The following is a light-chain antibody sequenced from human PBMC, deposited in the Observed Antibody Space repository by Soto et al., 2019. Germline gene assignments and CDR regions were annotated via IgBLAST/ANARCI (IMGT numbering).Light chain of an antibody. Sequence: EIVLTQSPGTLSLSPGERATLSCRASQSVSSSYLAWYQQKPGQAPMLLVYGASTMATGIPGSLSGSGSGTDLLLIISRLVQEEFAVYYCQQYGSSLFTFGPGTKVDIK. CDR1: QSVSSSY. CDR3: QQYGSSLFT. J-gene: IGKJ3*01. CDR2: GAS. V-gene: IGKV3-20*01.